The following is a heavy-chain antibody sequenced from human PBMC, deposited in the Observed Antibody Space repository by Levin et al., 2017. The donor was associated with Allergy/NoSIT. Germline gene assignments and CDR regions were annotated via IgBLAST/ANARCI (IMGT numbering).Heavy chain of an antibody. V-gene: IGHV3-64D*06. D-gene: IGHD1-26*01. CDR2: IDGNGANT. CDR3: VKQTAGAGNF. J-gene: IGHJ4*02. Sequence: QAGESLKISCSASGFTFSSYSMHWVRQAPGKGLEYVSAIDGNGANTYYAESVKGRFTISRDNSKNTLYLQMSSLRSEDTAVYYCVKQTAGAGNFWGQGTLVTVSS. CDR1: GFTFSSYS.